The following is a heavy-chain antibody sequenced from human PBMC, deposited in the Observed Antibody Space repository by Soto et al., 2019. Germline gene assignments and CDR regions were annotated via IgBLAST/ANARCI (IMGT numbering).Heavy chain of an antibody. J-gene: IGHJ5*02. Sequence: SVKVSCKASGGTFSSYAIRWVRQAPGQGLEWMRGIIPIFGTANNAQKFRGRVTITADESASTAYMELRSLRSDDTAVYYCARDGKFDPWGQGTLVTVSS. CDR1: GGTFSSYA. CDR3: ARDGKFDP. V-gene: IGHV1-69*13. CDR2: IIPIFGTA.